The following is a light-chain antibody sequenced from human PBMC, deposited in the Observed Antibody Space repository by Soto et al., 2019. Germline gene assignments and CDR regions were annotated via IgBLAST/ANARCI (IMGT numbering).Light chain of an antibody. Sequence: EIVMTQSPATLSVSPGERATLSCRASQSVSSNLAWYQKKPGQAPRLLIYDASTRETGIPARFSGSGSGTEFTLTISSLPSEDFAVYYCQQYNNWPPYTFGQGTKLEIK. J-gene: IGKJ2*01. CDR1: QSVSSN. V-gene: IGKV3-15*01. CDR3: QQYNNWPPYT. CDR2: DAS.